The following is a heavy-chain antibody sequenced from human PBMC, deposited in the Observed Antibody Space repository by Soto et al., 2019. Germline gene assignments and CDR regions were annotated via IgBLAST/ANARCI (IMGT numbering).Heavy chain of an antibody. V-gene: IGHV1-18*01. CDR3: KGGDDYFWGGYLPLY. Sequence: GASVKVSCKASGYTFTSYGISWVRQAPGQGHEWMGWISAYNGNTNYAQKLQGRVTMTTDTSTSTAYMEQRSLRSNDTAGNNCKGGDDYFWGGYLPLYWAQGTLVTVSS. CDR2: ISAYNGNT. D-gene: IGHD3-16*01. J-gene: IGHJ4*02. CDR1: GYTFTSYG.